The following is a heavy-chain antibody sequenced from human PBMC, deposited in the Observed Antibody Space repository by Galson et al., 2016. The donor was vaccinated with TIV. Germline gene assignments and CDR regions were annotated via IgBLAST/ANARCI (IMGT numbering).Heavy chain of an antibody. J-gene: IGHJ4*02. CDR2: TYYRSTWYN. Sequence: CAISGDSVSSTSAAWNWIRQSPSRGLEWLGRTYYRSTWYNDYAASLKRRITINPDTSKNQFSLQLTSVTPEDAAVYYCARGAPSGFGVIMTLDYWGPGTLVTVSS. D-gene: IGHD3-3*01. CDR1: GDSVSSTSAA. CDR3: ARGAPSGFGVIMTLDY. V-gene: IGHV6-1*01.